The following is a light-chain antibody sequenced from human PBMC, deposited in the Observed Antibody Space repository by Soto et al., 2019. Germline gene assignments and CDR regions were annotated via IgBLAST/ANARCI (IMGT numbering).Light chain of an antibody. CDR1: SGAVTYAHY. Sequence: QAVVTQEPSLTVSPGETVTLTCSSSSGAVTYAHYPNWFQHKPGQAPRALIYSTSSKHSWTPARFSGSLLGGKAALTLSGVQPDDEAEYYCLLYYGGAQLVFGGGTKLTVL. CDR2: STS. J-gene: IGLJ3*02. CDR3: LLYYGGAQLV. V-gene: IGLV7-43*01.